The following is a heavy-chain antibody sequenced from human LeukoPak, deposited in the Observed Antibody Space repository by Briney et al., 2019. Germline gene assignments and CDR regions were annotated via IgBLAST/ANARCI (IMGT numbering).Heavy chain of an antibody. J-gene: IGHJ4*02. V-gene: IGHV1-2*02. CDR1: GYTFTGYY. D-gene: IGHD3-22*01. CDR3: ARDLGRLPTTTMIDYYFDY. CDR2: INPYNADA. Sequence: ASVKVSCKASGYTFTGYYIHWVRQAPGQGLEWMGWINPYNADANYAQKFRARVTLTRDKSISTAYMELRSLRSDDTAVYYCARDLGRLPTTTMIDYYFDYWGQGALVTVSS.